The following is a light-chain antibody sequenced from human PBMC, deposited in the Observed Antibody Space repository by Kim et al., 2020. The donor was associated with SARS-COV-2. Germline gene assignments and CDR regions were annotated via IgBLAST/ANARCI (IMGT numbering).Light chain of an antibody. CDR2: YDS. CDR1: NIGSKS. J-gene: IGLJ3*02. V-gene: IGLV3-21*04. CDR3: QVWDSSSDHWV. Sequence: SSALTQPPSVSVAPGKTARITCGGNNIGSKSVHWYQQKPGQAPVLVIYYDSDRPSGIPERFSGSNSGNTATLTISRVEAGDEADYYCQVWDSSSDHWVFG.